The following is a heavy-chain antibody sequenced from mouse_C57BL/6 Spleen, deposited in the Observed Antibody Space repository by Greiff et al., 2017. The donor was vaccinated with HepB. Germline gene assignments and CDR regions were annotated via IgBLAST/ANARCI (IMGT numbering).Heavy chain of an antibody. Sequence: QVQLQQSGAELVRPGTSVKVSCKASGYAFTNYLIEWVKQRPGQGLEWIGVINPGSGGTNYNEKFKGKATLTADKSSSTAYMQLSSLTSEDSAVYFCAFYYGNSDWYFDVWGTGTTVTVSS. CDR2: INPGSGGT. J-gene: IGHJ1*03. CDR3: AFYYGNSDWYFDV. V-gene: IGHV1-54*01. CDR1: GYAFTNYL. D-gene: IGHD2-1*01.